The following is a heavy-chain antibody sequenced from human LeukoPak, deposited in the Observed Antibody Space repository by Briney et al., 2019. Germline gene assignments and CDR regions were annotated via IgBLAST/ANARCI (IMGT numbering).Heavy chain of an antibody. V-gene: IGHV1-2*02. CDR1: GYTFTGYY. J-gene: IGHJ6*03. Sequence: ASVKVSCKASGYTFTGYYMHWVRQAPGQELEWMGWINPNSGGTNYAQKFQGRVTMTRDTSISTAYMELSRLRSDDTAVYYCARVQLERPGYYYYYMDVWGKGTTVTVSS. CDR2: INPNSGGT. D-gene: IGHD1-1*01. CDR3: ARVQLERPGYYYYYMDV.